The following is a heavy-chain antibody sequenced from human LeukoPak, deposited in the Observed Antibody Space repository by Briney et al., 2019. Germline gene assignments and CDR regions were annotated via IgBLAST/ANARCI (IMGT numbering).Heavy chain of an antibody. CDR2: ITGSGGAT. D-gene: IGHD1-26*01. J-gene: IGHJ4*02. V-gene: IGHV3-23*01. CDR1: GFTFRSYA. CDR3: ARDLGYSGSYYHPEFFDY. Sequence: GGSLRLSCAASGFTFRSYAMSWVRQAPGKGLEWVSGITGSGGATYHADSVKGRFTISRDNAKNSLYLQMNSLRAEDTAVYYCARDLGYSGSYYHPEFFDYWGQGTLVTVSS.